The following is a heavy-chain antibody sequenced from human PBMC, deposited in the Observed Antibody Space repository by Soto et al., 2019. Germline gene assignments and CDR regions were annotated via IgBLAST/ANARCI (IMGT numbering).Heavy chain of an antibody. CDR1: GYTFTSYG. CDR3: ARLYYYDSSGYYSYVDY. Sequence: GASVKVSCKASGYTFTSYGISWVRQAPGQGLEWMGWISAYNGNTNYAQKLQGRVTMTTDTSTSTAYMELRSLRSDDTAVYYCARLYYYDSSGYYSYVDYWGHGTLVTVSS. D-gene: IGHD3-22*01. V-gene: IGHV1-18*04. J-gene: IGHJ4*01. CDR2: ISAYNGNT.